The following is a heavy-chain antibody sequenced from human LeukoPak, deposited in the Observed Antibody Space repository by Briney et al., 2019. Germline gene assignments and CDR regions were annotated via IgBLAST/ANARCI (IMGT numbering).Heavy chain of an antibody. CDR3: ATNIFGVVIT. CDR2: IYYSGST. V-gene: IGHV4-59*08. Sequence: SETLSLTCTVSGGSISSYYWSWIRQPPGKGLEWIGYIYYSGSTNYNPSLKSRVTISVDTSKNQFSLKLSSVTAADTAVYYCATNIFGVVITWGQGTLVTVSS. CDR1: GGSISSYY. D-gene: IGHD3-3*01. J-gene: IGHJ4*02.